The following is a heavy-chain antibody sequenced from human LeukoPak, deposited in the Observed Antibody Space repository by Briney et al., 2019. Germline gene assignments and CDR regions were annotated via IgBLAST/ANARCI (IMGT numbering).Heavy chain of an antibody. D-gene: IGHD6-13*01. Sequence: GASVKVSCKASGYTFTGYYMHWVRQAPGQGLEWMGWINPNSGGTNYAQKFQGRVTMTRDTSISTAYMELSRLRSDDTAVYYCARGGFRRMAAAGYYYYMDVWGKGTTVTVSS. CDR3: ARGGFRRMAAAGYYYYMDV. V-gene: IGHV1-2*02. J-gene: IGHJ6*03. CDR1: GYTFTGYY. CDR2: INPNSGGT.